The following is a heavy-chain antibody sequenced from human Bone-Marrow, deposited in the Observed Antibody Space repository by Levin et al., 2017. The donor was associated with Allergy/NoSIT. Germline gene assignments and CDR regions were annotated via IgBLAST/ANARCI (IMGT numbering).Heavy chain of an antibody. D-gene: IGHD5-18*01. J-gene: IGHJ6*03. CDR2: INPNSGGT. CDR3: ARERTAMGYYYYYMDV. Sequence: ASVKVSCKASGYTFTGYYMHWVRQAPGQGLEWMGRINPNSGGTNYAQKFQGRVTMTRDTSISTAYMELSRLRSDDTAVYYCARERTAMGYYYYYMDVWGKGTTVTVSS. V-gene: IGHV1-2*06. CDR1: GYTFTGYY.